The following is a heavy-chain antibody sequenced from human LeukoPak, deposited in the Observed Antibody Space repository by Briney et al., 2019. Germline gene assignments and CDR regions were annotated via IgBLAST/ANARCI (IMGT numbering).Heavy chain of an antibody. Sequence: GGSLRLSCAASGFTFSSYWMSWVRQAPGKGLEWVANIKQDGSEKHYVDSVKGRFTISRDNVKNSLYLQMNSQRGEDTAVYYCARVARAKYDIWGQGTMVTVSS. J-gene: IGHJ3*02. CDR2: IKQDGSEK. V-gene: IGHV3-7*05. CDR1: GFTFSSYW. D-gene: IGHD1-26*01. CDR3: ARVARAKYDI.